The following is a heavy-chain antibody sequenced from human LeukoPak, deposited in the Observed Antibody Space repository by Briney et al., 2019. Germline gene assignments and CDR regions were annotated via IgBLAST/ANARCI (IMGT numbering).Heavy chain of an antibody. CDR1: GYTFASYG. D-gene: IGHD6-13*01. CDR2: ISAYNGNT. Sequence: ASVKVSCKASGYTFASYGISWVRQAPGQGLEWMGWISAYNGNTNYAQNLQDRVFMNTDTSTTTAYMELRSLRSDDTAVYYCARYPLSYSGNWHYYFDYWGQGTLVTVSS. V-gene: IGHV1-18*04. J-gene: IGHJ4*02. CDR3: ARYPLSYSGNWHYYFDY.